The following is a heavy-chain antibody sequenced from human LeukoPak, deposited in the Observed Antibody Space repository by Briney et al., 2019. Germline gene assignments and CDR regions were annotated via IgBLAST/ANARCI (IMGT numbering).Heavy chain of an antibody. J-gene: IGHJ4*02. CDR1: EFTFSSYS. CDR2: INRGATYI. CDR3: VRLRRNSDSSGYYYYYDH. Sequence: PGGSLRLSCTVSEFTFSSYSMNWVRQAPGKGLEWVASINRGATYIYYADSMKGRFTIPRDDAKSSLYLQMNSLRAEDTAVYYCVRLRRNSDSSGYYYYYDHWGQGILVTVSS. V-gene: IGHV3-21*01. D-gene: IGHD3-22*01.